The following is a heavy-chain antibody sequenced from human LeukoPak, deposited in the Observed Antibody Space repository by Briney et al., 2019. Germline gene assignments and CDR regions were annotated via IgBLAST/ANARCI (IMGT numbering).Heavy chain of an antibody. D-gene: IGHD6-19*01. J-gene: IGHJ4*02. CDR2: LKQDGSEI. CDR3: ATIEAVRFHY. V-gene: IGHV3-7*01. CDR1: GFTFSSHW. Sequence: GGSQRLSCVDSGFTFSSHWMSWVRQAPGKGLEWVGNLKQDGSEIYYLDSVKGRFTISRDNTKNSLYLQMNSLRAEDTAVYYCATIEAVRFHYWGQGTLVTVSS.